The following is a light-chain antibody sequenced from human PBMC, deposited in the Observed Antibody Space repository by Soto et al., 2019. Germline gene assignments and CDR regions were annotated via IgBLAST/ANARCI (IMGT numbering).Light chain of an antibody. V-gene: IGKV4-1*01. Sequence: DIVMTQSPDSLAVSPGERATINCKSSQSVLYSSNNKNYLAWYQQKPGQPPKLLIHWASTRGSGVPDRFSGSGSGTDFTLTISSLQAEDVAVYYCQQYYCTLRAFGQGTKVEIK. CDR1: QSVLYSSNNKNY. CDR2: WAS. CDR3: QQYYCTLRA. J-gene: IGKJ1*01.